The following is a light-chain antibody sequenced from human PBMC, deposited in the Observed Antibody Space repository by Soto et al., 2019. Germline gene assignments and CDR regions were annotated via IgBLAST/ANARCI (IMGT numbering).Light chain of an antibody. CDR2: DAS. Sequence: GDRITITCRASQNIDTWLAWYQQKPGKAPKLLIYDASTLQGGAPSRFSGSGSGTEFTFSITTLQPDDYATYYCLRYNSDFLPFGGWTKVDIK. CDR1: QNIDTW. V-gene: IGKV1-5*01. CDR3: LRYNSDFLP. J-gene: IGKJ4*01.